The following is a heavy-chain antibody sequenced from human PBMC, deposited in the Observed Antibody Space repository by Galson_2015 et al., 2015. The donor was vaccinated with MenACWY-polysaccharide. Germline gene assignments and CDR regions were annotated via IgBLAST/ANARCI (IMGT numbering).Heavy chain of an antibody. D-gene: IGHD2-21*01. CDR2: IQYDGSNK. J-gene: IGHJ3*01. CDR3: AREGSRIVFHAFDF. CDR1: GITASGNTFSGSG. Sequence: SLRLSCAASGITASGNTFSGSGMHWVRQAPGKGLEWLAVIQYDGSNKVYADSVKGRFSISSDNSKNTLYLEMKSLRADDTAVYYCAREGSRIVFHAFDFWGQGTMVTVSS. V-gene: IGHV3-33*01.